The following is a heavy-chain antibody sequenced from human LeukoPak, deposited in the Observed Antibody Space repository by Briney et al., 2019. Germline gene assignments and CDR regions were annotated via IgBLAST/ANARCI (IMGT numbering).Heavy chain of an antibody. V-gene: IGHV4-4*07. J-gene: IGHJ3*02. CDR1: GDSISNYY. D-gene: IGHD6-13*01. Sequence: SETLSLTCTVSGDSISNYYWTWIRQPAGKGLEWIGRIYTSGTTNYSPSLKSRVTMSVDTSKNQFSLKLSSMTAADTAVYYCARSLAAAEFDIWGQGTMVTVSS. CDR2: IYTSGTT. CDR3: ARSLAAAEFDI.